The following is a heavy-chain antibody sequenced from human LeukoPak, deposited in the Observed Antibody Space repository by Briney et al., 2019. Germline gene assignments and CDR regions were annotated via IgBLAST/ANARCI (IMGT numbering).Heavy chain of an antibody. J-gene: IGHJ4*02. CDR2: ISGSGGST. Sequence: GGSLRLPCAASGFTFSSYAMSWVRQAPGKGLEWVSAISGSGGSTYYADSVKGRFTISRDNSKNTLYLQMNSLRAEDTAVYYCAKDPLPIWFGDLQDYWGQGTLVTVSS. CDR3: AKDPLPIWFGDLQDY. V-gene: IGHV3-23*01. D-gene: IGHD3-10*01. CDR1: GFTFSSYA.